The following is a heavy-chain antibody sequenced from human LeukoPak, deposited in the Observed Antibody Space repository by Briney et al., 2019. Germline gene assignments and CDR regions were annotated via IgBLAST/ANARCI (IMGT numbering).Heavy chain of an antibody. CDR1: GGSISSSSYY. Sequence: SETLSLTCTVSGGSISSSSYYWGWIRQPPGKGLEWIGSIYYSGSTYYNPSLKSRVTMSVDTSKNQFSLKLSSVTAADTAVYYCARDTRGDIVVVPAAITVDSARGVYYYYYYMDVWGKGTTVTVSS. V-gene: IGHV4-39*07. J-gene: IGHJ6*03. D-gene: IGHD2-2*01. CDR2: IYYSGST. CDR3: ARDTRGDIVVVPAAITVDSARGVYYYYYYMDV.